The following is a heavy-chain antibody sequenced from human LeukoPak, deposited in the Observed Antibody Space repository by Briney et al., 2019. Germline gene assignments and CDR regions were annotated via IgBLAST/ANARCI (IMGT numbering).Heavy chain of an antibody. D-gene: IGHD1-7*01. CDR3: ARENEVMGTSGHWFDP. CDR2: IYHSGST. Sequence: SETLSLTCAVSTSSFSGGYYWGWIRQPPGKGLAWIGNIYHSGSTSYNPSLKSRVTISVDTSKNHFSLRLRSVTAADTAIYYCARENEVMGTSGHWFDPWGQGTLVTVSS. V-gene: IGHV4-38-2*02. CDR1: TSSFSGGYY. J-gene: IGHJ5*02.